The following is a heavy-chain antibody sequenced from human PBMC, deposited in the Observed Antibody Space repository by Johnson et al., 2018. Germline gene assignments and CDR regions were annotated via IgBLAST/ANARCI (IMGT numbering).Heavy chain of an antibody. V-gene: IGHV3-33*06. J-gene: IGHJ1*01. CDR2: IWYDGSNI. D-gene: IGHD3-9*01. CDR3: AKDGRLLRYLDWAFFFQY. Sequence: QVQLVESGGGVVQPGRSLRLSCAASGFTFSTYGMYWVRQTPGKGLEWVAVIWYDGSNIHYGDSVKGRFTISRDNSKNTVYLQMNNLRAEDTAVDYCAKDGRLLRYLDWAFFFQYWGQGTLVTVSS. CDR1: GFTFSTYG.